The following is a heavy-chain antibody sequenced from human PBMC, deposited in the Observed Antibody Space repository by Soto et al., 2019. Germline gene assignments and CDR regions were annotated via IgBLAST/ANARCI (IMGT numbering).Heavy chain of an antibody. CDR3: ARDPTIFGVVQNYGMDV. Sequence: ASVKVSCKASGYTFTTFGISWVRQAPGQGLEWMGWISAYNGYTNYAQKLQGRVTMTTDTSTSTAYMELRSLRSDDTAVYYCARDPTIFGVVQNYGMDVWGQGTAVTVSS. J-gene: IGHJ6*02. CDR1: GYTFTTFG. CDR2: ISAYNGYT. V-gene: IGHV1-18*01. D-gene: IGHD3-3*01.